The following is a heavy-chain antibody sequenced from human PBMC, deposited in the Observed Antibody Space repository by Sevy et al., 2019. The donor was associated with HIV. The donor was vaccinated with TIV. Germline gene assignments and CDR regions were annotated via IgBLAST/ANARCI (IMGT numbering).Heavy chain of an antibody. CDR3: TIVQSGGYPFDY. CDR2: IYSSGRT. J-gene: IGHJ4*02. Sequence: GGSLRLSCAASGFSVSSNYMSWVRQAPGKGLEWVSLIYSSGRTYYGDSVKGRFTISRDDSKNPLYLQMNSVRAEDAALYYCTIVQSGGYPFDYWGQGSLVTVSS. D-gene: IGHD2-15*01. V-gene: IGHV3-53*01. CDR1: GFSVSSNY.